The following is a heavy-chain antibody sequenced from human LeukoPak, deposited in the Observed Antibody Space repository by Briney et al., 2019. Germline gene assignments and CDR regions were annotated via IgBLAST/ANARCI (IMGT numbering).Heavy chain of an antibody. CDR3: ARGVVGALAGD. Sequence: SETLSLTCSVSGGSISSSGYYWGWIRQPPGKGLEWIGIISYSGSTYYNPSLKSRVTISGATSKKQFSLKLNSVTAADTAVYFCARGVVGALAGDWGQGTLVTVSS. D-gene: IGHD1-26*01. CDR2: ISYSGST. CDR1: GGSISSSGYY. J-gene: IGHJ4*02. V-gene: IGHV4-39*01.